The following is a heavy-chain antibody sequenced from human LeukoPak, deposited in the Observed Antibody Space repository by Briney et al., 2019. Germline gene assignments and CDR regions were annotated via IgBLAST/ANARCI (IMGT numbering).Heavy chain of an antibody. J-gene: IGHJ6*02. CDR3: ARHRAAGGGYYYGMDV. Sequence: KVSCKASGYTFTSYYMHWVRQAPGQGLEWMGIINPGDADTRYTPSFQGQVTISADKSISTAYLQWSSLKASDTAIYYCARHRAAGGGYYYGMDVWGQGTTVTVSS. V-gene: IGHV5-51*01. CDR1: GYTFTSYY. D-gene: IGHD6-13*01. CDR2: INPGDADT.